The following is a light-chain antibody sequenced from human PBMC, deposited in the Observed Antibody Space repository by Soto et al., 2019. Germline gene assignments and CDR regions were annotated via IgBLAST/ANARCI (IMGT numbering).Light chain of an antibody. J-gene: IGKJ4*01. CDR2: GAS. CDR1: QSVGRNY. Sequence: EIVLTQSPGTLSVSPGESATLSCRASQSVGRNYLAWFQQKPGQAPRLLIYGASTRATGIPDRFSGSGSGTDFTLIISRLEPEDFAVYYCHQYAILPLTFGGGTKVETK. V-gene: IGKV3-20*01. CDR3: HQYAILPLT.